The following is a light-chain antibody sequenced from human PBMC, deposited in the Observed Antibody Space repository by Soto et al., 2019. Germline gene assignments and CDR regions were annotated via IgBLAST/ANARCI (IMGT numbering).Light chain of an antibody. V-gene: IGKV1-16*01. J-gene: IGKJ5*01. Sequence: DIQMTQSPSSLSASVGDSVTITCRASQDINNFLAWFQQKPGKAPKSLIFAASSLHSGVPSRFSGSGSGTDFTLTISSLQAEDFGTYYRQHYDGYPQTFGQGTRLEIK. CDR1: QDINNF. CDR2: AAS. CDR3: QHYDGYPQT.